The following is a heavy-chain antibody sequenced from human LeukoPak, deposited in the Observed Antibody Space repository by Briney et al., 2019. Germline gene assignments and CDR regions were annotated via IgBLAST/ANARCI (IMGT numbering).Heavy chain of an antibody. CDR1: GFTFDDYA. V-gene: IGHV3-9*01. J-gene: IGHJ4*02. CDR2: ISWNSGSI. Sequence: GGSLRLSCEASGFTFDDYAMHWVRQAPGKGLEWVSGISWNSGSIGYADSVKGRFTISRDNAKNSLYLQMNSLRAEDTALYYCAKDTRFLPLYYFDYWGQGTLVTVSS. D-gene: IGHD3-3*01. CDR3: AKDTRFLPLYYFDY.